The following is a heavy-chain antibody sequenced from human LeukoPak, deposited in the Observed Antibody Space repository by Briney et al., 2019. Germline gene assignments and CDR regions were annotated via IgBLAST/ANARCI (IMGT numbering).Heavy chain of an antibody. Sequence: GGSLRLSXAASGFTFSSYAMSWIRQAPGKGLEGVSAISGSGGSTYYADSVKGRFTISRDNSKNTLYLQMNSLRAEDTAVYYCAKHVLRFLEWLPIDAFDIWGQGTMVTVSS. CDR2: ISGSGGST. J-gene: IGHJ3*02. D-gene: IGHD3-3*01. CDR1: GFTFSSYA. CDR3: AKHVLRFLEWLPIDAFDI. V-gene: IGHV3-23*01.